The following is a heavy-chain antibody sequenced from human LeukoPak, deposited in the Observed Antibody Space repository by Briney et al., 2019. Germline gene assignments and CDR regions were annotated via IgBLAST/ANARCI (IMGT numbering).Heavy chain of an antibody. D-gene: IGHD2-2*01. CDR3: ASFIVVVPAAIGAFDI. Sequence: GGSLRLSCAASGFTFGDYYMSWIRQAPGKGLEWFADISNDGLTIHHADSVRGRFTISRDNVKNSLYLQMNSLRAEDTAVYYCASFIVVVPAAIGAFDIWGQGTMVTVSS. CDR2: ISNDGLTI. J-gene: IGHJ3*02. CDR1: GFTFGDYY. V-gene: IGHV3-11*01.